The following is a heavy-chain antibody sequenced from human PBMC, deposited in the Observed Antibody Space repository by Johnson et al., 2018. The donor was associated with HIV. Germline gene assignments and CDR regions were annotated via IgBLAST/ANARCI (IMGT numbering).Heavy chain of an antibody. Sequence: VQLVESGGGLIQPGGSLRLSCAASGFTVSSNYMSWVRQAPGKGLEWVSAISGSGGSTYYADSVKGRFTISRDGSKNTLFLQMNSLRAEDTAVYYCARRCSSSSCSHGAFDIWGQGTMVTVSS. CDR2: SGSGGST. CDR1: GFTVSSNY. D-gene: IGHD2-2*01. CDR3: ARRCSSSSCSHGAFDI. V-gene: IGHV3-53*01. J-gene: IGHJ3*02.